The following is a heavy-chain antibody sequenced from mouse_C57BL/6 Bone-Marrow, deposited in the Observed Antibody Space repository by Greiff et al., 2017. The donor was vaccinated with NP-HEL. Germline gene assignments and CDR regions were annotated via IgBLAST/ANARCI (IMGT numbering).Heavy chain of an antibody. V-gene: IGHV1-63*01. Sequence: QVQLQQSGAELVRPGTSVKMSCKASGYTFTNYWIGWAKQRPGHGLEWIGDIYPGGGYTNYNEKFKGKATLTADKSSSTAYMQFSSLTSEDSAIYYCARGGTGGYWYFDVWGTGTTVTVSS. CDR2: IYPGGGYT. CDR1: GYTFTNYW. CDR3: ARGGTGGYWYFDV. D-gene: IGHD4-1*01. J-gene: IGHJ1*03.